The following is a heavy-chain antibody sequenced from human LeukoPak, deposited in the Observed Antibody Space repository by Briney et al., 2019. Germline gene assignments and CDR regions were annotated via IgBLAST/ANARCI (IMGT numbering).Heavy chain of an antibody. Sequence: SETLSLTCTVSGGSVSNYYWGWIRQPPGKGLEWIGSIYYSGSTYYNPSLKSRVTISVDTSKNQFSLKLSSVTAADTAVYYCARDRRTRFLEWLLWGQGTLVTVSS. CDR2: IYYSGST. V-gene: IGHV4-39*07. J-gene: IGHJ4*02. CDR1: GGSVSNYY. D-gene: IGHD3-3*01. CDR3: ARDRRTRFLEWLL.